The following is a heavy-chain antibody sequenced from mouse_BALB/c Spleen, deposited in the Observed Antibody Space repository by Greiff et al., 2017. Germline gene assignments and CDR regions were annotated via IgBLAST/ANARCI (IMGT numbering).Heavy chain of an antibody. CDR3: ARGREWYFDV. CDR1: GYTFTDYN. V-gene: IGHV1S29*02. Sequence: EVQLQQSGPELVKPGASVKISCKASGYTFTDYNMHWVKQSHGKSLEWIGYIYPYNGGTGYNQKFKSKATLTVDNSSSTAYMELRSLTSEDSAVYYCARGREWYFDVWGAGTTVTVSS. J-gene: IGHJ1*01. CDR2: IYPYNGGT.